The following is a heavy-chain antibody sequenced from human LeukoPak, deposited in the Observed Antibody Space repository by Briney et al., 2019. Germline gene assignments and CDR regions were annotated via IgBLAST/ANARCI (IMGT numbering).Heavy chain of an antibody. CDR1: GFSFKDYG. CDR3: AKHLTATNTYIFFGLDV. D-gene: IGHD1-26*01. V-gene: IGHV3-9*01. Sequence: GGSLRLSCAAPGFSFKDYGMHWVRQPPGKGLEWVSAINWNGGGTDYADSVKGRFTISRGNAKNSLYLQLSSLRPEDTALYYCAKHLTATNTYIFFGLDVWGQGTSVTVSS. J-gene: IGHJ6*02. CDR2: INWNGGGT.